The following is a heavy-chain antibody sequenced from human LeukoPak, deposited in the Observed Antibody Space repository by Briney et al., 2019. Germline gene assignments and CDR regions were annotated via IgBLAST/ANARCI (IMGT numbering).Heavy chain of an antibody. Sequence: PGGSLRLSCAASGFTFSNAWMSWGRQAPGKGLGWVGRIKSKTDGGTTDYAAPVKGRFTISRDDSKNTLYLQMNSLKTEDTAVYYCTTDRYYDLTGHDYWGQGTLVTVSS. CDR1: GFTFSNAW. D-gene: IGHD3-22*01. CDR2: IKSKTDGGTT. V-gene: IGHV3-15*01. J-gene: IGHJ4*02. CDR3: TTDRYYDLTGHDY.